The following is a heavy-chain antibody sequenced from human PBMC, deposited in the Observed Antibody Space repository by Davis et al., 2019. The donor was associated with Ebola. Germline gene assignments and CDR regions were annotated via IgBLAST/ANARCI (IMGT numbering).Heavy chain of an antibody. CDR2: ISYDGSNK. V-gene: IGHV3-30*04. CDR1: GFTFSSYA. CDR3: AKSDKLDY. D-gene: IGHD2-21*02. J-gene: IGHJ4*02. Sequence: GGSLRLSCAASGFTFSSYAMGWVRQAPGKGLEWVAVISYDGSNKYYADSVKGRFTISRDNSKNTLYLQMNSLRAEDTAVYYCAKSDKLDYWSQGTLVTVSS.